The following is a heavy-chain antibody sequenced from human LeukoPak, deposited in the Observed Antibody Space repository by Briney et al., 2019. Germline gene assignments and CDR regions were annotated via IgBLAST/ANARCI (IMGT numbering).Heavy chain of an antibody. CDR3: AKSSGLLRFDP. D-gene: IGHD6-19*01. Sequence: PGGSLRLSCAASGFIFSNFAISWVRQAPGKGLEWVSSISESGDKTYYADSVKGRFTISRDNSKNMLYLQLNSLRDEDTAVYYCAKSSGLLRFDPWGQGTLVTVSS. J-gene: IGHJ5*02. CDR1: GFIFSNFA. CDR2: ISESGDKT. V-gene: IGHV3-23*01.